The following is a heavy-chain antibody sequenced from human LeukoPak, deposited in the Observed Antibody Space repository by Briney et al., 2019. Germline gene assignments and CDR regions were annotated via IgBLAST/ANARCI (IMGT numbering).Heavy chain of an antibody. J-gene: IGHJ6*03. V-gene: IGHV3-20*04. CDR2: INWNGGST. CDR1: GFTFDDYG. D-gene: IGHD2-21*01. CDR3: ARVVRLAYCGGDCYDGYYNMDV. Sequence: GGSLRLSCAASGFTFDDYGMSWVRQAPGKGLEWVSGINWNGGSTGYADSVKGRFTISRDNAKNSLYLQMNSLRAEDTALYYCARVVRLAYCGGDCYDGYYNMDVWGKGTTVTVSS.